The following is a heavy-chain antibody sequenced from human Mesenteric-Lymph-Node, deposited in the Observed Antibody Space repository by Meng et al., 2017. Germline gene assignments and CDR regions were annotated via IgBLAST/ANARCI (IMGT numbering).Heavy chain of an antibody. Sequence: QVQLQVSGPGLVKPSQTLSLTCTVSGGSINSGDYYWSWIRQPPGKGLEWIGYIYYTGSTYYNPSLKSRVTISMDTSKNQFSLRLSSVTAADTAAYYCARGPTTYFDYWGQGTLVTVSS. V-gene: IGHV4-30-4*01. J-gene: IGHJ4*02. CDR2: IYYTGST. CDR1: GGSINSGDYY. CDR3: ARGPTTYFDY. D-gene: IGHD4-17*01.